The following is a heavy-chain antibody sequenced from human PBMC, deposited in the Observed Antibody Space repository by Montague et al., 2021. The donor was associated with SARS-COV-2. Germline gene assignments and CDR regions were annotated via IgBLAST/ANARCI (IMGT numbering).Heavy chain of an antibody. CDR3: ARTSASSDY. V-gene: IGHV6-1*01. CDR1: GDSVTRYSDA. J-gene: IGHJ4*02. D-gene: IGHD1-26*01. Sequence: CAISGDSVTRYSDAWNCLRQSPSRGLDWLGRTYYWSKWYNDYAVSVKSRITINPDTSKNQISLQLNSVTPEDTAVYYCARTSASSDYWGKGTLVTVSS. CDR2: TYYWSKWYN.